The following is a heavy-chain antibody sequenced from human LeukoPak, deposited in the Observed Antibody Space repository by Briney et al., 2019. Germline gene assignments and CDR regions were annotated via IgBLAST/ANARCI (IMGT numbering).Heavy chain of an antibody. CDR1: GYTFTGYY. Sequence: ASVTVSSKASGYTFTGYYMHWGRQAPGQGLGWMGWISAYNGNTNYAQKLQGRVTMTTDTSTSTAYMELRSLRSDDTAVYYCAREDRYCSSTSCWIPGYYYYYGMDVWGQGTTVTVSS. V-gene: IGHV1-18*04. CDR3: AREDRYCSSTSCWIPGYYYYYGMDV. J-gene: IGHJ6*02. CDR2: ISAYNGNT. D-gene: IGHD2-2*01.